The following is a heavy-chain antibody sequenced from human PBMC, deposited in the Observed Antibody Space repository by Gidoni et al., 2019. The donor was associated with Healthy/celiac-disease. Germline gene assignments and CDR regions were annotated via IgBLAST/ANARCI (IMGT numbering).Heavy chain of an antibody. V-gene: IGHV3-15*01. D-gene: IGHD3-16*02. J-gene: IGHJ4*02. Sequence: EVQLVESGGGLVKPGGSLRLSCAASGFTCSHAWMIWVRQAPGKGLEWVGRIKSKTEGGTTDYAAPVKGRVTISRDDSKNTLYLQMNSLKTEDTAVYYCTTDYRMITVGGVIEPGWGQGTLVTVSS. CDR2: IKSKTEGGTT. CDR3: TTDYRMITVGGVIEPG. CDR1: GFTCSHAW.